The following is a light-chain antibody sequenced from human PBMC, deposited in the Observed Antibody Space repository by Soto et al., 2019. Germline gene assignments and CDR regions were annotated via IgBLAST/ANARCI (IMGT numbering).Light chain of an antibody. CDR3: AAWDDSLNGPV. CDR2: TNN. CDR1: TSNIGSKY. V-gene: IGLV1-44*01. Sequence: QSVLTQPPSASGTPGQRVTISCSGSTSNIGSKYVNWYQQLPGTAPKLLIYTNNQRPSGVPDRFSVSKSGTSASLAISGLQSEDEADYYCAAWDDSLNGPVFGGGTKLTVL. J-gene: IGLJ2*01.